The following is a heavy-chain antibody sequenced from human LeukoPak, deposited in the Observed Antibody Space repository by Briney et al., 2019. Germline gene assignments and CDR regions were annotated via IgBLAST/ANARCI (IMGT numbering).Heavy chain of an antibody. V-gene: IGHV4-39*07. J-gene: IGHJ4*02. CDR2: IYYSGST. CDR3: ARVGRGGSLQLEY. CDR1: GGSINSSSYY. Sequence: SETLSLTCTVSGGSINSSSYYWGWIRQPPGKGLEWIGSIYYSGSTFYNPSLKSRVTISVDTSKNQFSLKLGSVTAADTAVYYCARVGRGGSLQLEYWGQGTLVTVSS. D-gene: IGHD1-26*01.